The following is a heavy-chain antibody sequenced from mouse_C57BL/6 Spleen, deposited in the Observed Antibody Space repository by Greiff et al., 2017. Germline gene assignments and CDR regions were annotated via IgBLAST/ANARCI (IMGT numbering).Heavy chain of an antibody. CDR2: IYPGDGDT. CDR1: GYAFSSSW. Sequence: VQLQQSGPELVKPGASVKISCKASGYAFSSSWMNWVKQRPGKGLEWIGRIYPGDGDTNYNGKFKGKATLTADTSSSTAYMQLSSLTSEDSAVYFSTRGSSYWYFDVWGTGTTVTVSS. V-gene: IGHV1-82*01. CDR3: TRGSSYWYFDV. J-gene: IGHJ1*03.